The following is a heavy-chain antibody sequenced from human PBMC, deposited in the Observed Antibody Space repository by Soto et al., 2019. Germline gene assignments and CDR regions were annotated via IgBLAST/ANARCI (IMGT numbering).Heavy chain of an antibody. CDR2: IYYSGRT. V-gene: IGHV4-39*01. J-gene: IGHJ4*02. Sequence: SVTLPLTCIASGECISNNFSYSRWILQPQGRGLERIGNIYYSGRTYYSRSCKCRVTMSIDTSKNHFSLKLSSVTATDTAVYCCPRQRTTVVTQAYFGHWGQGALVTVAS. CDR3: PRQRTTVVTQAYFGH. D-gene: IGHD2-21*02. CDR1: GECISNNFSY.